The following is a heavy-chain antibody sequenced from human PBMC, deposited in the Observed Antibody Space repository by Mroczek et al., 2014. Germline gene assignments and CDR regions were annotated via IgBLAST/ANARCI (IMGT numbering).Heavy chain of an antibody. CDR1: GYTFISNG. CDR2: ISVYNSKT. Sequence: QVQLVESGGEVKKPGASVKVSCKASGYTFISNGITWVRQAPGQGLEWMGWISVYNSKTNYAQKLQGRVTMTTDTSTSTAYMELRSLRSDDTAVYYCARVHLRFGELLGAFDIWGQGTMVTVSS. CDR3: ARVHLRFGELLGAFDI. J-gene: IGHJ3*02. V-gene: IGHV1-18*01. D-gene: IGHD3-10*01.